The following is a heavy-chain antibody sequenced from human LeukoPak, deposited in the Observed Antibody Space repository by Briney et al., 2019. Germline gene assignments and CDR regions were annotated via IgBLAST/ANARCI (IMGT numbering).Heavy chain of an antibody. CDR3: AREGYGMDV. V-gene: IGHV5-51*01. CDR2: IYPSDSDT. CDR1: GYRFTSYW. J-gene: IGHJ6*02. Sequence: GESLQISFQGSGYRFTSYWIAWVRPMPGKGLEWMGVIYPSDSDTRYSPSSQGQVTISADKSISTAYLQWSSLKASDTAIYYCAREGYGMDVWGQGTTVIVSS.